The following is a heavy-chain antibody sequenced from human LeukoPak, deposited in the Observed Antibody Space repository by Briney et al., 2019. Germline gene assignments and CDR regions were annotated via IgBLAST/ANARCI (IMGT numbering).Heavy chain of an antibody. CDR1: GFTFSSYG. D-gene: IGHD6-13*01. V-gene: IGHV3-21*01. CDR2: ISGSSRYI. CDR3: ARDRQGAAAGPSCEY. Sequence: PGGSLRLSCAASGFTFSSYGMNWVRQAPGKGLEWVSSISGSSRYIYYADSVKGRFTISRDNAKNSLFLQMNSLSHEDTAVYYCARDRQGAAAGPSCEYWGQGTLVTVSS. J-gene: IGHJ4*02.